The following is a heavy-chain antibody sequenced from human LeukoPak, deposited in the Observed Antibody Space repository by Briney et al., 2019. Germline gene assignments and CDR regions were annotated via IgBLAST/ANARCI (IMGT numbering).Heavy chain of an antibody. CDR1: GASMRTYY. J-gene: IGHJ5*02. V-gene: IGHV4-59*01. CDR2: IFYTGGP. CDR3: ARKVGGWFDP. D-gene: IGHD3-10*01. Sequence: SETLSLTCTVSGASMRTYYWSWIRQPPGKGLECIGYIFYTGGPNYNPSLKSRVSTSVDTSKNQFSLNLTSVTAADTAVYYCARKVGGWFDPWGQGTLVTVSS.